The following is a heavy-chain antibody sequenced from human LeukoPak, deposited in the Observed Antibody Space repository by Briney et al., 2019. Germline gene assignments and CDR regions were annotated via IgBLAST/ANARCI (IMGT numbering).Heavy chain of an antibody. CDR3: AELGITMVGGV. CDR2: ISSSGSTI. D-gene: IGHD3-10*02. V-gene: IGHV3-48*03. Sequence: GGSLRLSCAASGFTFSSYEMNWVREAPGKGREGVSYISSSGSTIYYADSVKGRFTISRDNAKNSLYLQMNSLRAEDTAVYYCAELGITMVGGVWGKGTTVTISS. CDR1: GFTFSSYE. J-gene: IGHJ6*04.